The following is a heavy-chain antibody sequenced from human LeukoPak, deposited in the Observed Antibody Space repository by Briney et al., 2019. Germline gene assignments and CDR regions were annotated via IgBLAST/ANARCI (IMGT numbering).Heavy chain of an antibody. CDR1: GYNFITYW. CDR2: IYPGDSNI. V-gene: IGHV5-51*01. Sequence: GESLKISCKTSGYNFITYWIGWVRQMPGKGLEWMEVIYPGDSNIRYSPSFQGQVSISADKSISTAYLHWSSLKASDTAMYYCARHYQVAGTAPVTWFDPWGQGTLVTVSS. D-gene: IGHD6-19*01. J-gene: IGHJ5*02. CDR3: ARHYQVAGTAPVTWFDP.